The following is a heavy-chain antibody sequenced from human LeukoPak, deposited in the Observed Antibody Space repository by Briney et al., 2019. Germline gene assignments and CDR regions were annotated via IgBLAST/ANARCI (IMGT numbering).Heavy chain of an antibody. Sequence: GASVKVSCKAFGYTFTDLTEYYVNWVRQAPGQGLEWMGWINPNNGGTKYAQRFQGRVTMTRDMSMNTAYMELSSLTSDDTAVYYCARRLGGSSEGYEFWGQGPLVTVSS. D-gene: IGHD1-26*01. V-gene: IGHV1-2*02. CDR2: INPNNGGT. CDR3: ARRLGGSSEGYEF. CDR1: GYTFTDLTEYY. J-gene: IGHJ4*02.